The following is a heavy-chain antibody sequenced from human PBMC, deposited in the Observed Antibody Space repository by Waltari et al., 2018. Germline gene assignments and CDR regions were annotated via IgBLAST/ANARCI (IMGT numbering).Heavy chain of an antibody. D-gene: IGHD3-10*01. V-gene: IGHV4-34*01. CDR1: GGSFSGYY. Sequence: QVQLQQWGAGLLKPSATLSLTCAVYGGSFSGYYWSWIRQPPGKGLEWIGEINHSGSTNYNPSLKSRVTISVDTSKNQFSLKLSSVTAADTAVYYCARVSPLVRGVLDYWGQGTLVTVSS. J-gene: IGHJ4*02. CDR2: INHSGST. CDR3: ARVSPLVRGVLDY.